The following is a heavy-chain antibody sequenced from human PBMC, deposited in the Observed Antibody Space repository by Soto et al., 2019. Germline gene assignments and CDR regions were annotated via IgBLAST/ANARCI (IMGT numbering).Heavy chain of an antibody. CDR3: ARVWYPSLLKGFDY. CDR2: INHSGTT. V-gene: IGHV4-34*01. J-gene: IGHJ4*02. Sequence: SGTLALTCAVYGGTFSGYHWSGIRQPPGKGLEWIGEINHSGTTNDNPYLKSRVTISVDTSKNQYSLKLSSVTAVDTAVYFCARVWYPSLLKGFDYRGQGTLVTVPS. D-gene: IGHD6-13*01. CDR1: GGTFSGYH.